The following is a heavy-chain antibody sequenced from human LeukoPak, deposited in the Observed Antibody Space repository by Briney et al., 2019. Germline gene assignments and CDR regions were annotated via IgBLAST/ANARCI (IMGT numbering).Heavy chain of an antibody. CDR1: GGSISSGGYS. CDR2: IYYSGST. CDR3: SRAGYDSSGYPFDY. V-gene: IGHV4-31*03. D-gene: IGHD3-22*01. Sequence: SETLSLACTVSGGSISSGGYSWSWIRQHPGKGLEWIGYIYYSGSTYYNPSLKSRVTISVDTSKNQFSLKLSSVTAADTAVYYCSRAGYDSSGYPFDYWGQGTLVTFSS. J-gene: IGHJ4*02.